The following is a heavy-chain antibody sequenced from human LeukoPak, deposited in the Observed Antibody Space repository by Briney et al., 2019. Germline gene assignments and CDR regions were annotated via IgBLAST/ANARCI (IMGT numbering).Heavy chain of an antibody. J-gene: IGHJ4*02. CDR3: ARVIGYGGNY. V-gene: IGHV4-34*01. Sequence: PSETLSLTCGVYGGSFSGYYWSWIRQPPGKGLEWIGEINHSGSTNYNPSLKSRVTISVDTSKNQFSLKLSSVTAADTAVYYCARVIGYGGNYWGQGTLVTVSS. CDR2: INHSGST. CDR1: GGSFSGYY. D-gene: IGHD5-18*01.